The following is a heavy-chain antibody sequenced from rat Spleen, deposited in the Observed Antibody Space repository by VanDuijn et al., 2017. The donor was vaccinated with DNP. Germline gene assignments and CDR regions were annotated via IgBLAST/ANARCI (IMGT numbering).Heavy chain of an antibody. CDR1: GFTFSDYY. D-gene: IGHD1-2*01. CDR2: ISTSGSRT. CDR3: ARHDYYSSPYYAMDA. Sequence: EVQLVESGGGLVQPGRSMKLSCAASGFTFSDYYMAWVRQAPTKGLAWVATISTSGSRTSYPDSVKGRFTISRDNAKSTLYLQMNSLRSEDTATYYCARHDYYSSPYYAMDAWGQGTSVTVSS. V-gene: IGHV5-25*01. J-gene: IGHJ4*01.